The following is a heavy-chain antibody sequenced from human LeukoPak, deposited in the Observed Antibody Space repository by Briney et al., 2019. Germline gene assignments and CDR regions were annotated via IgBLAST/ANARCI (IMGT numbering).Heavy chain of an antibody. CDR3: AKDHPYGGYGKDFDY. J-gene: IGHJ4*02. CDR2: IRYDRSNK. CDR1: GFTFSSYG. V-gene: IGHV3-30*02. Sequence: QPGGSLRLSCAASGFTFSSYGMHWVRQAPGKGLEWVAFIRYDRSNKYYADSVKGRFTISRDNSKNTPYLQMNSLRAEDTAVYYCAKDHPYGGYGKDFDYWGQGTLVTVSS. D-gene: IGHD5-12*01.